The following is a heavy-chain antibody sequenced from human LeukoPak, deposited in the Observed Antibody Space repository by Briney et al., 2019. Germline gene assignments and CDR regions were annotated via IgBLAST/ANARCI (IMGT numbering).Heavy chain of an antibody. CDR2: ISAYHGNT. J-gene: IGHJ5*02. CDR3: ARDSVYLRSGGSWLGGWFDP. CDR1: GYTFTSYG. V-gene: IGHV1-18*01. Sequence: GASVKVSCKASGYTFTSYGISWVRQAPGQGLEWMGWISAYHGNTNYAQKVQDRVTMTTDISTSTAYMELRSLRTDDTAVYYCARDSVYLRSGGSWLGGWFDPWGQGTLVTVSS. D-gene: IGHD2-15*01.